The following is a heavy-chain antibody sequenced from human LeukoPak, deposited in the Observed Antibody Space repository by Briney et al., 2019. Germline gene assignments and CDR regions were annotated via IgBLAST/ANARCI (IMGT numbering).Heavy chain of an antibody. Sequence: PGGSLRLSCAASGFTFSSYSMNWVRQAPGKGLEWVSSISSSGSYISYADSVKGRLTISRDNAKNSLYLQMNSLRAEDTAVYYCARNVNWNYVAYYYYGMDVWGQGTTVTVSS. CDR2: ISSSGSYI. CDR1: GFTFSSYS. V-gene: IGHV3-21*01. CDR3: ARNVNWNYVAYYYYGMDV. D-gene: IGHD1-7*01. J-gene: IGHJ6*02.